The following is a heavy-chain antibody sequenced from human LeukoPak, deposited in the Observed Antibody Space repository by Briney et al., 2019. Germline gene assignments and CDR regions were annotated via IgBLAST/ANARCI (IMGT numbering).Heavy chain of an antibody. D-gene: IGHD3-10*01. J-gene: IGHJ4*02. Sequence: ASVKVSCKTSGYTFISCGISWVRQAPGQGLEWMGWISPYRGNTNYVQKFQGRVTMTTDTSTSTAYIELRSLRSDDTAVYYCARDLDGSGSYYTDYWGQGTLVTVSS. V-gene: IGHV1-18*01. CDR2: ISPYRGNT. CDR1: GYTFISCG. CDR3: ARDLDGSGSYYTDY.